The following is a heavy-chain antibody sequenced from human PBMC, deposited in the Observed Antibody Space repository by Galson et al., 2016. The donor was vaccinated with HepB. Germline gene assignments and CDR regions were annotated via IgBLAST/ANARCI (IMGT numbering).Heavy chain of an antibody. V-gene: IGHV4-30-4*01. D-gene: IGHD2-15*01. Sequence: TLSLTCTVSGGSISNYYWNWIRQPPGKGLEWIGYIYYSGSTYYNPSLKSRLTISVDTSKNQFSLKLSSVTAADTAVYYCARDRGGTDVVVVVAATTHDAFDIWGQGTMVTVSS. CDR2: IYYSGST. J-gene: IGHJ3*02. CDR3: ARDRGGTDVVVVVAATTHDAFDI. CDR1: GGSISNYY.